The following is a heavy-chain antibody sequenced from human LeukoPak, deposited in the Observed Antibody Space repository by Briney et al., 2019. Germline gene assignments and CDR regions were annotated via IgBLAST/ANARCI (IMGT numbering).Heavy chain of an antibody. D-gene: IGHD1-26*01. V-gene: IGHV1-24*01. J-gene: IGHJ4*02. CDR1: GYTLTELS. CDR3: ATWGRSGSYCPFDY. Sequence: ASVKVSCKVSGYTLTELSMHWVRQAPGKGLEWMGGFDPEDGETIYAQKFQGRVTMTEDTSTDTAYMELSSLRSEDTAVYYCATWGRSGSYCPFDYWGQGTLVTVSS. CDR2: FDPEDGET.